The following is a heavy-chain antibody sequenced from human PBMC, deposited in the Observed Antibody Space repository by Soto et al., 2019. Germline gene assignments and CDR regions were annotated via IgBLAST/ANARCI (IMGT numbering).Heavy chain of an antibody. CDR2: ISAYNGNT. CDR1: GYTFTSYG. CDR3: ARDGSYYYDSSGYYH. Sequence: GASVTVSCKASGYTFTSYGISWVRQAPEQGLEWMGWISAYNGNTNYAQKLQGRVTMTTDTSTSTAYMELRSLRSDDTAVYYCARDGSYYYDSSGYYHWGQGTLVTVSS. V-gene: IGHV1-18*01. D-gene: IGHD3-22*01. J-gene: IGHJ5*02.